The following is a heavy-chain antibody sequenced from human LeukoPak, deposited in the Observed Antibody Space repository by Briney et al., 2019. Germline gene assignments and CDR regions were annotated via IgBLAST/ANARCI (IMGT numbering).Heavy chain of an antibody. D-gene: IGHD1-26*01. J-gene: IGHJ5*02. CDR1: GYTFSSYG. CDR2: ISTYNGNT. V-gene: IGHV1-18*01. Sequence: ASVEVSCKASGYTFSSYGITWARQAPGQGLEWMGWISTYNGNTNYAQKLQGRVTMTTDTSTSTAYMELRSLRSDDTAVYYCARISGSYYADWFDPWGQGTLVTVSS. CDR3: ARISGSYYADWFDP.